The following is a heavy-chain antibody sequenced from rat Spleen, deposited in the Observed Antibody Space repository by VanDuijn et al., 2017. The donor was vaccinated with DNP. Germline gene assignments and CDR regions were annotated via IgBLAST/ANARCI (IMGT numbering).Heavy chain of an antibody. CDR3: ARRVPHDNYFDY. J-gene: IGHJ2*01. V-gene: IGHV5-29*01. Sequence: EVQLVESDGGLVQPGRSLKLSCVASGFTFSDYFMAWARQAPTKGLEWVAAISYDGRSAYYRDSVKGRSTISRDNEKNIVCLQMDSLRSEDTATYYCARRVPHDNYFDYWGQGVMVTVSS. CDR1: GFTFSDYF. D-gene: IGHD1-7*01. CDR2: ISYDGRSA.